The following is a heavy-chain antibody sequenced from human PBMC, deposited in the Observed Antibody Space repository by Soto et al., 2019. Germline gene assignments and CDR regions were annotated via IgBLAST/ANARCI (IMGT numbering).Heavy chain of an antibody. V-gene: IGHV4-59*01. Sequence: SETLSLTCTVSGGSISSYYWSWIRQPPGKGLEWIGYIYYSGSTNYNPSLKSRVTISVDTSKNQFSLKLSSVTAPDTAVYYCAGRYYDFWSGLQENYYYGMDVWGQGTTVTVSS. J-gene: IGHJ6*02. D-gene: IGHD3-3*01. CDR2: IYYSGST. CDR3: AGRYYDFWSGLQENYYYGMDV. CDR1: GGSISSYY.